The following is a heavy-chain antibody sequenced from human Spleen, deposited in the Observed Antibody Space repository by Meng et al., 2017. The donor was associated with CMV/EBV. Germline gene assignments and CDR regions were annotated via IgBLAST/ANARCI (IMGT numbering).Heavy chain of an antibody. D-gene: IGHD2-2*02. Sequence: GGSLRLSCAASGFSVSYNQMNWVRQAPGKGLEWISYIRNSDSTIYYADSVKGRFTISTDNAKNSLYLQMNSLRGEDTAVYYCVRGSSRFCTSTSGYNLDYWGQGALVTVSS. CDR2: IRNSDSTI. J-gene: IGHJ4*02. V-gene: IGHV3-48*03. CDR1: GFSVSYNQ. CDR3: VRGSSRFCTSTSGYNLDY.